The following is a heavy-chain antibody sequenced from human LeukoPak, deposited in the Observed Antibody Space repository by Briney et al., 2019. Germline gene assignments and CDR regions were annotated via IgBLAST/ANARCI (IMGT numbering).Heavy chain of an antibody. J-gene: IGHJ3*02. D-gene: IGHD1-1*01. CDR3: ARALAIHDAFDI. CDR2: IYYSGST. V-gene: IGHV4-59*01. CDR1: GGSISSYY. Sequence: SETLSLTCTVSGGSISSYYWSWIRRSPGKGLEWIGYIYYSGSTNYNPSLKSRVTISVDTSKNQFSLKLSSVTAADTAVYYCARALAIHDAFDIWGQGTMVTVSS.